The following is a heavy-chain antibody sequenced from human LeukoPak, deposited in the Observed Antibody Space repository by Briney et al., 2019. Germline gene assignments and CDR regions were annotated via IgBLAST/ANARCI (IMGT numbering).Heavy chain of an antibody. D-gene: IGHD6-13*01. Sequence: SQTLSLTCTVSGGSISSYYWSWIRQPPGKGLEWIGYIYYSGSTNYNPSLKSRVTISVDTSKNQFSLKLSSVTAADTAVYYCARGGAAGTGPNDAFDIWGQGTMVTVSS. CDR2: IYYSGST. J-gene: IGHJ3*02. V-gene: IGHV4-59*01. CDR3: ARGGAAGTGPNDAFDI. CDR1: GGSISSYY.